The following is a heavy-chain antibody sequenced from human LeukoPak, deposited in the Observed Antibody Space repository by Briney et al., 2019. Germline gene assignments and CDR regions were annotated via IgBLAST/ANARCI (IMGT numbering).Heavy chain of an antibody. V-gene: IGHV4-34*01. CDR1: GGSFSGYY. Sequence: TSETLSLTCAVYGGSFSGYYWSWIRQPPGKGLEWIGEINHSGSTNYNPSLKSRVTISVDTSKNQFSLKLSSVTAANTAVYYCAGGRAYYGSGSYYNIPFDYWGQGTLVTVSS. CDR3: AGGRAYYGSGSYYNIPFDY. D-gene: IGHD3-10*01. CDR2: INHSGST. J-gene: IGHJ4*02.